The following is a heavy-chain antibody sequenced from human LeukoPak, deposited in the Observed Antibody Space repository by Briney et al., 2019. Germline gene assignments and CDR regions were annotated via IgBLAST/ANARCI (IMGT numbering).Heavy chain of an antibody. CDR3: ARGAGYCSSSSCHLWSDY. V-gene: IGHV3-21*01. J-gene: IGHJ4*02. CDR2: ISSSSNI. Sequence: GGSLRLSCAASEFTFSSYSMNWVRQAPGKGLEWVSSISSSSNIYYADSVKGRFAISRDNAKNALYLQMNSLRAEDTAVYYCARGAGYCSSSSCHLWSDYWGQGTLVTVSS. D-gene: IGHD2-2*01. CDR1: EFTFSSYS.